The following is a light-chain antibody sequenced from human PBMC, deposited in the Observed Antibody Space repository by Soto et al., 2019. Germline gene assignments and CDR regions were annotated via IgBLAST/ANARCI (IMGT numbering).Light chain of an antibody. CDR3: QQYGGSPTT. Sequence: EVVLTQSPGTLSLSPGERATLSCRASQSVFNDFLTWYQQKPGQAPRLLVQGASRRATGIPDRFSGSGSGTDFTLTISRLEPEDFEVYYCQQYGGSPTTFGQGTKVDI. V-gene: IGKV3-20*01. J-gene: IGKJ1*01. CDR2: GAS. CDR1: QSVFNDF.